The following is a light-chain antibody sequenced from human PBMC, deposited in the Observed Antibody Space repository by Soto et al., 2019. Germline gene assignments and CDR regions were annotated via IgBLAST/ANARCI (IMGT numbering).Light chain of an antibody. Sequence: EIVLTQSPATLSLSPGERATLTCRASQSVSSYLAWYQQKPGQAPRLLIYDASNMATGIPARFSGSGSGTEFTLTISSLEPEDFAVYYCQQRSSWPLTFGGGTKVEIK. V-gene: IGKV3-11*01. CDR1: QSVSSY. CDR3: QQRSSWPLT. J-gene: IGKJ4*01. CDR2: DAS.